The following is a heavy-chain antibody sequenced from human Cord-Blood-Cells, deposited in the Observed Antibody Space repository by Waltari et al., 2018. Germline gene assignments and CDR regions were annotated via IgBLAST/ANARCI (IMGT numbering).Heavy chain of an antibody. CDR2: MNPKRSIT. J-gene: IGHJ6*02. CDR3: ARGVVPAALYYYYGMDV. CDR1: GYTFTSYD. V-gene: IGHV1-8*02. D-gene: IGHD2-2*01. Sequence: QVQLVQSGAEVKKPGASVKVSCKASGYTFTSYDINWVRQATGQGLEWMGLMNPKRSITSYAQKFQGRVTITRNRAISTAYMELSSLRSEDTAVYYCARGVVPAALYYYYGMDVWGQGTTVTVSS.